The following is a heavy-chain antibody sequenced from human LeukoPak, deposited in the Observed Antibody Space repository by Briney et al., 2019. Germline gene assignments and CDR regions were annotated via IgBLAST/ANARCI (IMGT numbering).Heavy chain of an antibody. CDR2: ISGSGGST. CDR1: GFTFSSYA. J-gene: IGHJ4*02. V-gene: IGHV3-23*01. CDR3: AQEQDYDILTGYYGSFDY. Sequence: GGSLRLFCAASGFTFSSYAMSWVRQAPGKGLEWVSAISGSGGSTYYADSVKGRFTISRDNSKNTLYLQMNSLRAEDTAVYYCAQEQDYDILTGYYGSFDYWGQGTLVTVSS. D-gene: IGHD3-9*01.